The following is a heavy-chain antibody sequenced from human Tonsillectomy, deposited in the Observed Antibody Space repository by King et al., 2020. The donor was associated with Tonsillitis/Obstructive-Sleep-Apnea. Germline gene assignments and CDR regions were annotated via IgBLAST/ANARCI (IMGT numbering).Heavy chain of an antibody. CDR1: GFTFSSYW. D-gene: IGHD3-22*01. V-gene: IGHV3-7*01. CDR3: ARGGNYYYDSSGR. Sequence: VQLVESGGGLVQPGGSLRLSCAASGFTFSSYWMSWVRQAPGKGLEWVANIKQDGSEKYYVDSVKGRFTISRDNAKNSLYLQMNSLRAEDTAVYYCARGGNYYYDSSGRWGQGTLVTVSS. CDR2: IKQDGSEK. J-gene: IGHJ4*02.